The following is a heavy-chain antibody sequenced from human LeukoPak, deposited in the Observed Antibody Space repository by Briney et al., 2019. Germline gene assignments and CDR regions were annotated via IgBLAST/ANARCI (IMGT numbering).Heavy chain of an antibody. V-gene: IGHV4-39*07. Sequence: SETLSLTCTVSGGSISSSSYYWGWIRQPPGKGLEWIGSIYYSGSTYYNPSLKSRVTISVDTSKNQFSLKLSSVTAADTAVYYCARDSSSGWVNYWGQGTLVTVSS. D-gene: IGHD6-19*01. CDR3: ARDSSSGWVNY. CDR1: GGSISSSSYY. J-gene: IGHJ4*02. CDR2: IYYSGST.